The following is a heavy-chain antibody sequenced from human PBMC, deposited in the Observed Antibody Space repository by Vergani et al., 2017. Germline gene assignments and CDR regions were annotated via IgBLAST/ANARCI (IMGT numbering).Heavy chain of an antibody. Sequence: QVQLQESGPGLVKPSQTLSLTCTVSGGSISSGSYYWSWIRQPAGKGLEWIGRIYTSGSTNYNPSLKSRVTISVDTSKNQFSLKLSSVTAADTAVYYCARGVITMRYLGDAFDIWGQGTMVTVSS. CDR3: ARGVITMRYLGDAFDI. CDR1: GGSISSGSYY. V-gene: IGHV4-61*02. J-gene: IGHJ3*02. D-gene: IGHD3-22*01. CDR2: IYTSGST.